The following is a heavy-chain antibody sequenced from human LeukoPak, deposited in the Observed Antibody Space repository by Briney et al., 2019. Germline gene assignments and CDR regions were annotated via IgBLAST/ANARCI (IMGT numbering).Heavy chain of an antibody. CDR1: GYTFTSYG. Sequence: SVKVSCKVSGYTFTSYGISWVRQAPGQGLEWMGGIIPIFGTANYAQKFQGRVTITADESTSTAYMELSSLRSEDTAVYYCARGRSSSWYRTPSDAFDIWGQGTMVTVSS. CDR3: ARGRSSSWYRTPSDAFDI. D-gene: IGHD6-13*01. CDR2: IIPIFGTA. V-gene: IGHV1-69*13. J-gene: IGHJ3*02.